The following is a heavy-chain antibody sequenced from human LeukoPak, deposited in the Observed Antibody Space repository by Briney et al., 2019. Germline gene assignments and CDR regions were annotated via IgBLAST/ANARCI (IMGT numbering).Heavy chain of an antibody. J-gene: IGHJ3*02. D-gene: IGHD5-12*01. CDR3: ASAYRDRYRGDDALDI. CDR1: GGSISSYY. Sequence: SETLSLTCTVSGGSISSYYWSWIRQPPGKGLEWIGYIYYSGSTNYNPSLKSRVTISLDTSKNQFSLKLSSVTAADTAVYYCASAYRDRYRGDDALDIWGQGTMVTVSS. V-gene: IGHV4-59*01. CDR2: IYYSGST.